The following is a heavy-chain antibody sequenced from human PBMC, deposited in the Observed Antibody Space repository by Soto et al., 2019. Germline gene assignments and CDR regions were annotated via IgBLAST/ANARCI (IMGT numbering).Heavy chain of an antibody. CDR2: MNPNSGNT. V-gene: IGHV1-8*01. D-gene: IGHD3-3*01. CDR1: GYGFTSYN. CDR3: ARGGDFWSGYQYYYYYYMDV. J-gene: IGHJ6*03. Sequence: ASVTVSCQAAGYGFTSYNINWVRQATGQGLEWMGWMNPNSGNTGYAQKFQGRVTMTRNTSISTAYMELSSLRSEDTAVYYCARGGDFWSGYQYYYYYYMDVWGKGTTVTVS.